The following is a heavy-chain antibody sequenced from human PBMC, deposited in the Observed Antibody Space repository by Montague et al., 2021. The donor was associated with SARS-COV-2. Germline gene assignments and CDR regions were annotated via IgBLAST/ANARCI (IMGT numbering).Heavy chain of an antibody. D-gene: IGHD3-3*01. Sequence: TLSLTCTVSDDSVSSGSYSWTWIRQPPGKGLERIGYIYHSGNTYFNPSLKSRATISLDRSKNQFSLKVNSVTAADTAVYYCARVRRYDFWTGFDYWGQGILVTVSS. CDR3: ARVRRYDFWTGFDY. J-gene: IGHJ4*02. V-gene: IGHV4-30-2*01. CDR1: DDSVSSGSYS. CDR2: IYHSGNT.